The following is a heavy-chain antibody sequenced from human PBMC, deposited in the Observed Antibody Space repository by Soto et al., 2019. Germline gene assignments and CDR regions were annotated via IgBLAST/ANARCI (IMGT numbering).Heavy chain of an antibody. CDR1: GYTFTSYA. D-gene: IGHD1-26*01. V-gene: IGHV1-3*01. Sequence: GASVKVSCKASGYTFTSYAMHWVRQAPGQRLEWMGWINAGNGNTKYSQKFQGRVTITRDTSASTAYMELSSLRSEDTAVYYCARARFGGSPGMWFDSWGQGTLVTVSS. CDR2: INAGNGNT. CDR3: ARARFGGSPGMWFDS. J-gene: IGHJ5*01.